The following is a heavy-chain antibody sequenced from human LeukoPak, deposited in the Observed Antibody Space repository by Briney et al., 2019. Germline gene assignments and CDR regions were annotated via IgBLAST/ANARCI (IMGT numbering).Heavy chain of an antibody. D-gene: IGHD2-15*01. J-gene: IGHJ4*02. CDR1: GGSFSGYY. CDR2: INHSGST. V-gene: IGHV4-34*01. Sequence: PSETLSLTCAVYGGSFSGYYWSWIRQPPGKWLEWIGEINHSGSTNYNPSLKSRVTISVDTSKNQFSLKLSSVTAADTAVYYCARRGSYGRSGLGYWGQGTLVTVSS. CDR3: ARRGSYGRSGLGY.